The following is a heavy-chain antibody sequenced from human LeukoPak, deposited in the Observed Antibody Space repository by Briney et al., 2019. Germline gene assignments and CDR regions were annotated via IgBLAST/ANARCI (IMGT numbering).Heavy chain of an antibody. CDR2: ISGSGGST. J-gene: IGHJ3*02. Sequence: GGSLRLSCAASGFTLSSYAMSWVRQAPGKGLEWVSAISGSGGSTYYADSVKGRFTISRDNSKNTLYLQMNSLRAEDTAVYYCAKDRGSSWLDNDAFDIWGQGTMVTVSS. CDR1: GFTLSSYA. V-gene: IGHV3-23*01. CDR3: AKDRGSSWLDNDAFDI. D-gene: IGHD6-13*01.